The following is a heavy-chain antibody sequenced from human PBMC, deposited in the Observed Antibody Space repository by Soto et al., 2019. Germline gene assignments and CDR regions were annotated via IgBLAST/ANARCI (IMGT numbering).Heavy chain of an antibody. CDR1: GFSFSSYA. Sequence: GGSLRLSCAASGFSFSSYAMSWVRQAPGKGLEWVSSITGSGGSTYYADSVKGRFTISRDNSKRTLYLQMNRLRADDTALYYWANPYYDFWIGLLWGQGTPVTVSS. J-gene: IGHJ4*02. CDR3: ANPYYDFWIGLL. V-gene: IGHV3-23*01. D-gene: IGHD3-3*01. CDR2: ITGSGGST.